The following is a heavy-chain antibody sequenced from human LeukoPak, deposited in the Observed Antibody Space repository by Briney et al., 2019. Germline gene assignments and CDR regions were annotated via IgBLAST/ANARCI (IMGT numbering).Heavy chain of an antibody. D-gene: IGHD5-24*01. CDR1: GYSFSSGYY. V-gene: IGHV4-38-2*01. CDR3: ARVEPPNWFDP. Sequence: SETLSLTCAVSGYSFSSGYYWGWIRQPPGKGLEWIGSIYHSGSTYYNPSLKSRVTISVDTSKNQFSLKLSSVTAADTAVYYCARVEPPNWFDPWGQGTLVTVSS. CDR2: IYHSGST. J-gene: IGHJ5*02.